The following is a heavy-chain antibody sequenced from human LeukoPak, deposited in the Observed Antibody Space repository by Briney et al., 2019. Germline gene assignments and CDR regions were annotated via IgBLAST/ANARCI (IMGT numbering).Heavy chain of an antibody. J-gene: IGHJ3*02. V-gene: IGHV4-59*01. CDR1: GGSISSYY. CDR2: IYYSGST. D-gene: IGHD6-13*01. Sequence: SETLSLTCTVSGGSISSYYWSWIRQPPGKGLEWIGYIYYSGSTNYNPSLKSRVTISVDTSKNQFSLKLSSVTAADTAVYYCARGTLAAGNAFDIWGQGTMDTVSS. CDR3: ARGTLAAGNAFDI.